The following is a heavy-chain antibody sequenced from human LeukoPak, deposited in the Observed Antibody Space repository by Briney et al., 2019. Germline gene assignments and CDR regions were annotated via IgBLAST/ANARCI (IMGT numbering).Heavy chain of an antibody. V-gene: IGHV3-30*02. D-gene: IGHD3-3*01. J-gene: IGHJ4*02. Sequence: GGSLRLSRAASGFTFSSYGMHWVRQAPGKGLEWVAFIRYDGSNKYYADSVKGRFTVSRDNSKNTLYLQMNSLRAEDTAVYYCARAQSYDFWSGYYIAYWGQGTLVTVSS. CDR1: GFTFSSYG. CDR2: IRYDGSNK. CDR3: ARAQSYDFWSGYYIAY.